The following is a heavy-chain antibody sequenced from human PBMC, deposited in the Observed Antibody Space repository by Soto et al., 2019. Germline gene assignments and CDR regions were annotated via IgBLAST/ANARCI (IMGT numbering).Heavy chain of an antibody. CDR3: ARVIQKYYFDY. CDR1: GGSTSSYY. D-gene: IGHD3-16*01. Sequence: SETLSLTCTVSGGSTSSYYWSWIRQPPGKGLEWIGYIYYSGSTNYNPSLKSRVTISVDTSKNQFSLKLSSVTAADTAVYYCARVIQKYYFDYWGQGTLVTVSS. J-gene: IGHJ4*02. CDR2: IYYSGST. V-gene: IGHV4-59*01.